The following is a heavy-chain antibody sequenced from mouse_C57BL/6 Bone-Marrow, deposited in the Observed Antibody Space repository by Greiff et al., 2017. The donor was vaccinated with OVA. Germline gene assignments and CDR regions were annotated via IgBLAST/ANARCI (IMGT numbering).Heavy chain of an antibody. CDR3: ASHLLGYFDV. D-gene: IGHD1-1*01. J-gene: IGHJ1*03. CDR1: GFTFSSYG. V-gene: IGHV5-6*02. Sequence: DVKLVESGGDLVKPGGSLKLSCAASGFTFSSYGMSWVRQTPDKRLEWVATISSGGSYTYYPDSVKGRFTISRDNAKNTLYLQMSSLKSEDTAMYYCASHLLGYFDVWGTGTTVTVSS. CDR2: ISSGGSYT.